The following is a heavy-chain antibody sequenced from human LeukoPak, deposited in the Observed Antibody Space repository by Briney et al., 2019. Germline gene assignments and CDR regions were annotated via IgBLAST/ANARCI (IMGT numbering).Heavy chain of an antibody. D-gene: IGHD2-8*01. J-gene: IGHJ3*02. CDR2: ISSSGSTI. Sequence: GGSLRLSCAASGFTFSRYEMNWVRQAPGKGLEWVSYISSSGSTIYYADSVKGRFTISRDNAKDSLYLQMNSLRAEDTAVYYCARDTIMDAFDIWGQGTMVTVSS. V-gene: IGHV3-48*03. CDR1: GFTFSRYE. CDR3: ARDTIMDAFDI.